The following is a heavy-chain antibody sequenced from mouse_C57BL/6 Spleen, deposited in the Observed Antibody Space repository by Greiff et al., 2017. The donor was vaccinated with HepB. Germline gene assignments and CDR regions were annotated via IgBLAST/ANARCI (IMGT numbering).Heavy chain of an antibody. Sequence: VQLQQSGAELVRPGASVKLSCTASGFNIKDYYMHWVKQRPEQGLEWIGRIDPEDGDTEYAPKFQGKATMTADTSSNTAYLQLSSLTSEDTAVYYCTYHYYGSSAWFAYWGQGTLATVSA. CDR2: IDPEDGDT. J-gene: IGHJ3*01. V-gene: IGHV14-1*01. D-gene: IGHD1-1*01. CDR1: GFNIKDYY. CDR3: TYHYYGSSAWFAY.